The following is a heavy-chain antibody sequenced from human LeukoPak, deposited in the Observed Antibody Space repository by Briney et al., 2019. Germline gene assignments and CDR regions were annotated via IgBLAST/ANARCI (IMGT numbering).Heavy chain of an antibody. D-gene: IGHD6-6*01. V-gene: IGHV3-11*04. CDR3: ARGVKIAARPLYFDY. Sequence: PGGSLRLSCAASGFTFSDYYTSWIRQAPGKGLEWVSYISSSGSTIYYADSVKGRFTISRDNAKNSLYLQMNSLRAEDTAVYYCARGVKIAARPLYFDYWGQGTLVTVSS. J-gene: IGHJ4*02. CDR2: ISSSGSTI. CDR1: GFTFSDYY.